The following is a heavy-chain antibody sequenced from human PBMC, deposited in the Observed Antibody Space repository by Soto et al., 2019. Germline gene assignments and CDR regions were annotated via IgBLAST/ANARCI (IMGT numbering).Heavy chain of an antibody. CDR2: ISAHNGNT. CDR3: ARGRYGDY. Sequence: QVHLVQSGAEVKKPWASVKVSCKGSGYDFTTYGLTWVRQAPGQGLEWMAWISAHNGNTDYAQTLPGRVTVTRNTSTSSDYMELGSMRSDDTAMYYCARGRYGDYWGQGALVTVSS. CDR1: GYDFTTYG. D-gene: IGHD1-1*01. J-gene: IGHJ4*02. V-gene: IGHV1-18*01.